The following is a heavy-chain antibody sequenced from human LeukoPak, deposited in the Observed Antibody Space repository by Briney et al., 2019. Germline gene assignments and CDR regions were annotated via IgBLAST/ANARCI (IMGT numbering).Heavy chain of an antibody. J-gene: IGHJ4*02. D-gene: IGHD3-10*01. V-gene: IGHV3-48*03. CDR1: GFTFSSYE. CDR3: ARDVFYGSGSPRLDY. Sequence: PGGSLRLSCAASGFTFSSYEMNWVRQAPGKGLEWVSYISSSGSTIYYADSVKGRFTISRDNAKNSLYLQMNSLRADDTAIYYCARDVFYGSGSPRLDYWGQGTLVTVSS. CDR2: ISSSGSTI.